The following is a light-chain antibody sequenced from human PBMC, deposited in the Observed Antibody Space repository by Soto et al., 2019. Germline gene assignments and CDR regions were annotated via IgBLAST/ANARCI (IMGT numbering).Light chain of an antibody. CDR3: QQYSSSPLT. Sequence: DIQMTQSPSTLSASVGDRVTLTCRASQSISSWLAWYQQKPGKAPNLLIYKASSLESGVPSRFSGSGSGTEFTLTLSSLQPEDFATYYCQQYSSSPLTFGGGTKVEIK. J-gene: IGKJ4*01. CDR1: QSISSW. CDR2: KAS. V-gene: IGKV1-5*03.